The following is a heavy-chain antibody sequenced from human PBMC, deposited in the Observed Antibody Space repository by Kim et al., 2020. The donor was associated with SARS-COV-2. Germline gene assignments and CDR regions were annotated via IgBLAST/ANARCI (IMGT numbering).Heavy chain of an antibody. CDR1: GFTFSGYA. CDR2: ISYDGSNK. V-gene: IGHV3-30*04. CDR3: ARVMTSGWYVAANLVGKSDYYGMDV. J-gene: IGHJ6*02. D-gene: IGHD6-19*01. Sequence: GGSLRLSCAASGFTFSGYAMHWVRQAPGKGLEWVAVISYDGSNKYYADSVKGRFTISRDNSKNTLYMQMNSLRAEDTAVYYCARVMTSGWYVAANLVGKSDYYGMDVWGQGTTVPVSS.